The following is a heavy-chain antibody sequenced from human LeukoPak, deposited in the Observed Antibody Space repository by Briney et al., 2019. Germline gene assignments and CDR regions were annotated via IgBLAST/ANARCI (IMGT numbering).Heavy chain of an antibody. D-gene: IGHD2/OR15-2a*01. Sequence: SETLSLTCTVSGASISTYYWSRIRQPPGKGLEWIGYLHYSGSTTYSPSLKSRVTMSVDTSKSQFSLKLNSVTAADTAIYYCARVRGTFETDWGQGTLVTVSS. CDR2: LHYSGST. CDR3: ARVRGTFETD. J-gene: IGHJ1*01. V-gene: IGHV4-59*01. CDR1: GASISTYY.